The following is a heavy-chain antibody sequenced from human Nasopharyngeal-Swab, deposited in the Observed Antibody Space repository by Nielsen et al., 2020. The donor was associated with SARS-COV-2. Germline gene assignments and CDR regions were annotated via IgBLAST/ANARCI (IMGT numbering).Heavy chain of an antibody. Sequence: GSLRLSCAVYGGSFTTYSWIWIRQPPGKGLEWIGEINHIGSTNYNTYNPSLNGRVTISLATSKNQFSLTLTSVTAADTAIYFCARGRYYGDYDYWGQGALVTVSS. J-gene: IGHJ4*02. CDR2: INHIGST. CDR3: ARGRYYGDYDY. V-gene: IGHV4-34*01. CDR1: GGSFTTYS. D-gene: IGHD4-17*01.